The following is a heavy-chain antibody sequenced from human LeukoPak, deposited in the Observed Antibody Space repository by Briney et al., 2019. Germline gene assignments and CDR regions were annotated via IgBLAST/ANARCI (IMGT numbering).Heavy chain of an antibody. J-gene: IGHJ6*03. D-gene: IGHD3-22*01. CDR3: AKAIHYYDSSGYTYYYMDV. Sequence: GGPLRLSCAASGFTLSSYAMSWVRQAPGKGLEWVSAISGSGGSTYYADSVKGRFTISRDNSKNTLYLQMNSLRAEDTAVYYCAKAIHYYDSSGYTYYYMDVWGKGTTVTVSS. CDR2: ISGSGGST. CDR1: GFTLSSYA. V-gene: IGHV3-23*01.